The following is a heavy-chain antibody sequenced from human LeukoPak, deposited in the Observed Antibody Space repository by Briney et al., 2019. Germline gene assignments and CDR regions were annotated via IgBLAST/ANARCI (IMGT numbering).Heavy chain of an antibody. J-gene: IGHJ4*02. CDR2: ISGSGSNT. Sequence: GGSLRLSCAASGFTFSSYAMTCVRQAPGKGLEWVSAISGSGSNTYYADSVKGRFTISRDNSKSTLYLLINSLRADDTAVYYCARGNGDYAIHPDYWGQGTLVTVSS. CDR1: GFTFSSYA. V-gene: IGHV3-23*01. CDR3: ARGNGDYAIHPDY. D-gene: IGHD4-17*01.